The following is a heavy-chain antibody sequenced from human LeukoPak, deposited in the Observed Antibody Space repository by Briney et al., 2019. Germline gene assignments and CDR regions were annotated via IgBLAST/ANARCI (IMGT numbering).Heavy chain of an antibody. CDR3: ARDPRAYCGGDCYPFHDAFDI. CDR2: IYYSGST. Sequence: SETLSLTCTVSGGSISSGGYYWSWIRQHPGKGLEWIGYIYYSGSTYYNPSLKSRVTISVDTSKNQFSLKLSSVTAADTAVYYCARDPRAYCGGDCYPFHDAFDIWGQGTMVTVSS. V-gene: IGHV4-31*03. J-gene: IGHJ3*02. D-gene: IGHD2-21*02. CDR1: GGSISSGGYY.